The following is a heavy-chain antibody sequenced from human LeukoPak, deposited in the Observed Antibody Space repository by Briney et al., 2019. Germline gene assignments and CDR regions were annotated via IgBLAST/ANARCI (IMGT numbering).Heavy chain of an antibody. CDR1: GGSISGNY. D-gene: IGHD5-18*01. V-gene: IGHV4-59*08. CDR3: ARHSNGFFYDY. J-gene: IGHJ4*02. CDR2: IHYSGGT. Sequence: PSETLSLTCTVSGGSISGNYWSWIRQPPGKGLQWIGYIHYSGGTDYNPSLKSRVTISVDTSKNQFSLTLSSVTAADTAVYYCARHSNGFFYDYWGQGTLVTVSS.